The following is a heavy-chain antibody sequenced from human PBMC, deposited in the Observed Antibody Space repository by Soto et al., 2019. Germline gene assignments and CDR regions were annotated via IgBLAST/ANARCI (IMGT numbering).Heavy chain of an antibody. CDR1: GFTFSSYV. CDR2: LSYDGSNK. J-gene: IGHJ4*02. V-gene: IGHV3-30-3*01. Sequence: QVQLVESGGGVVQPGRSLRLSCAVSGFTFSSYVMHWVRQAPGKGLEWVAVLSYDGSNKYYADSVKGRFTISRDNSKNTLYLQMNSLRVEDMAVYYCARGYSYGSYYWGQGTLVTVSS. D-gene: IGHD5-18*01. CDR3: ARGYSYGSYY.